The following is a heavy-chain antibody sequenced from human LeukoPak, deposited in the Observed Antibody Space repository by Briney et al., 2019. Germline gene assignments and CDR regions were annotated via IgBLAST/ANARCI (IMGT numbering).Heavy chain of an antibody. V-gene: IGHV1-2*02. CDR1: GYTFTSYY. Sequence: GASVKVSCKASGYTFTSYYMHWVRQAPGQGLEWMGWINPNSGGTNYAQKFQGRVTMTRDTSISTAYMELSRLRSDDTAVYYCARGWFGELLPRHYYYYYGMDVWGQGTTVTVSS. J-gene: IGHJ6*02. D-gene: IGHD3-10*01. CDR3: ARGWFGELLPRHYYYYYGMDV. CDR2: INPNSGGT.